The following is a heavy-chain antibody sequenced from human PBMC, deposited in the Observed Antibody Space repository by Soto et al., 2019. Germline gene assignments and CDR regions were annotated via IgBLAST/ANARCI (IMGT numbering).Heavy chain of an antibody. V-gene: IGHV3-30-3*01. CDR1: GFTFSSYA. D-gene: IGHD1-26*01. CDR3: ARDLVPLLGARGYFDY. Sequence: PGGSLRLSCAASGFTFSSYAMHWVRQAPGKGLEWVAIISYDGSNKYYADAVKGRFTISRDKSKNRLHLQMNSLRAEDTAVHYCARDLVPLLGARGYFDYWGQGTLVPVSS. CDR2: ISYDGSNK. J-gene: IGHJ4*02.